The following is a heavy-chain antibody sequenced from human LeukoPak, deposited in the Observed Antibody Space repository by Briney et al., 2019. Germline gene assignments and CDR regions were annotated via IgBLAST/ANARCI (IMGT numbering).Heavy chain of an antibody. V-gene: IGHV3-23*01. Sequence: GGSLRLSCAASGFTFSSYAMNWVRQAPGKGLEWVSAISGSGGSSYYADSVRGRFTISRDNSKNTLFLQMNSLRAEDTAVYYCARGGQMATIGIFDYWGRGTLVTVSS. J-gene: IGHJ4*02. CDR3: ARGGQMATIGIFDY. D-gene: IGHD5-24*01. CDR1: GFTFSSYA. CDR2: ISGSGGSS.